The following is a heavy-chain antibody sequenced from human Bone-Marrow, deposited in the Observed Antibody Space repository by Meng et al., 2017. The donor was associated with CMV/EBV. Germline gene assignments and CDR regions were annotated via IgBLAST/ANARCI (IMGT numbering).Heavy chain of an antibody. V-gene: IGHV1-18*01. D-gene: IGHD2-2*01. Sequence: ASVKVSCKASGGTFSSYAISWVRQAPGQGLEWMGWISAYNGNTNYAQKLQGRVTMTTDTSTSTAYMELRSLRSEDTAVYYCASSCSSTSCYLVLFQHWGQGTRVTVYS. CDR2: ISAYNGNT. CDR3: ASSCSSTSCYLVLFQH. CDR1: GGTFSSYA. J-gene: IGHJ1*01.